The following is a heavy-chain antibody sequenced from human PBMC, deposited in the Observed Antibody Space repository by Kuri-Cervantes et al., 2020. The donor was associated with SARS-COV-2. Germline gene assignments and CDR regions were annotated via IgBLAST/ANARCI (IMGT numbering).Heavy chain of an antibody. CDR3: ARVVSSSWYSH. J-gene: IGHJ4*02. D-gene: IGHD6-13*01. CDR1: GFTFSSYG. V-gene: IGHV3-21*01. CDR2: ISSSSSYI. Sequence: GESLKISCAASGFTFSSYGMHWVRQAPGKGLEWVSSISSSSSYIYYADSVKGRFTISRDNAKNSLYLQMNSLRAEDTAVYYCARVVSSSWYSHWGQGTLVTVSS.